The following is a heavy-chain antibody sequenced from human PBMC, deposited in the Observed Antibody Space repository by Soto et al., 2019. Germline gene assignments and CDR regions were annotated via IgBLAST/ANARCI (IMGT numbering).Heavy chain of an antibody. CDR3: ARDVGYGLIDG. CDR2: NNAYNGNT. D-gene: IGHD5-18*01. CDR1: GYTFTSYG. V-gene: IGHV1-18*01. Sequence: QVQLVQSGGEVKKPGASVKVSCKASGYTFTSYGISWVRQAPGQGLEWMGWNNAYNGNTNYAQKVQGRFTMTTDTSTSTAYMGLRSLRSDDTAVYYCARDVGYGLIDGWGQGTLVTVSS. J-gene: IGHJ4*02.